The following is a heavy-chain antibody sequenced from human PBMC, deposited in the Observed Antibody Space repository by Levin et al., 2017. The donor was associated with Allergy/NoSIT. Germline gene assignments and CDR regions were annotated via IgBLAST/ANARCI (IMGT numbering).Heavy chain of an antibody. Sequence: GESLKISCAASGFTVSSNYMSWVRQAPGKGLEWVSVIYSGGSTYYADSVKGRFTISRDNSKNTLYLQMNSLRAEDTAVYYCARVLGYCSGGSCYDRYYFDYWGQGTLVTVSS. V-gene: IGHV3-66*02. J-gene: IGHJ4*02. CDR2: IYSGGST. CDR1: GFTVSSNY. CDR3: ARVLGYCSGGSCYDRYYFDY. D-gene: IGHD2-15*01.